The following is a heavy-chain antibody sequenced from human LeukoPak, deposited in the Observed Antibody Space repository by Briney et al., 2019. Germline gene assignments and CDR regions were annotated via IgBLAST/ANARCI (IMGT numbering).Heavy chain of an antibody. D-gene: IGHD4-17*01. CDR2: ISYDGSNK. V-gene: IGHV3-30*18. CDR3: AKDHDYGDYGWYFDL. J-gene: IGHJ2*01. Sequence: GRSLRLSCAASGFTFSSHGTHWVRQAPGKGLEWVAVISYDGSNKYYADSVKGRFTISRDNSKNTLYLQMNGLRAEDTAVYYCAKDHDYGDYGWYFDLWGRGTLVTVSS. CDR1: GFTFSSHG.